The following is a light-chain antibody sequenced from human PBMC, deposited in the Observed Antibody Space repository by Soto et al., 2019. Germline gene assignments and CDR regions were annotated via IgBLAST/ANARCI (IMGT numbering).Light chain of an antibody. J-gene: IGKJ2*01. V-gene: IGKV1-39*01. CDR3: QQSYTTPFT. CDR2: VVS. Sequence: DIQMTQSPSSLSASVGDRVTITCRASESISSYLNWYQQKPGEAPKLLIYVVSSLPSGVPSRFSGSGSGTHFTLTISSLQPADFATYYCQQSYTTPFTFGQGTKLDIK. CDR1: ESISSY.